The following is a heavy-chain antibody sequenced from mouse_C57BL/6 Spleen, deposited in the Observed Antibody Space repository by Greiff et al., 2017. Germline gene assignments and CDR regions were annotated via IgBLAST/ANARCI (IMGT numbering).Heavy chain of an antibody. D-gene: IGHD1-1*01. V-gene: IGHV1-59*01. Sequence: QVQLQQPGAELVRPGTSVKLSCKASGYTFTSYWMHWVKQRPGQGLEWIGVIDPSDSYTNYNQKFKGKATLTVDTSSSTAYMQLSSLTSEDSAVXYCASYYGSSYWYFDVWDTGTTVTVSS. J-gene: IGHJ1*03. CDR2: IDPSDSYT. CDR3: ASYYGSSYWYFDV. CDR1: GYTFTSYW.